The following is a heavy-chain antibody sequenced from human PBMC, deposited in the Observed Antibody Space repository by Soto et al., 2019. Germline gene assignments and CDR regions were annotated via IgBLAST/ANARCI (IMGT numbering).Heavy chain of an antibody. CDR2: ISGSGHRT. CDR3: ARGFAGYAMDV. V-gene: IGHV3-23*01. CDR1: GFTFSTYA. J-gene: IGHJ6*02. Sequence: QPGGALRLSCAASGFTFSTYAMSWVRQAPGKGLEWVSTISGSGHRTYYADSVKGRFTISRDNSKNTLYLQMNSLRAEDTAVYYCARGFAGYAMDVWGQGTTVTVSS. D-gene: IGHD3-10*01.